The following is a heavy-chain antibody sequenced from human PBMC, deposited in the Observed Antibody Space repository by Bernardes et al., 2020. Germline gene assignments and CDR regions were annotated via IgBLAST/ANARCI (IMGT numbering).Heavy chain of an antibody. CDR3: AKERGGFNFSYQDYGFDV. D-gene: IGHD5-18*01. V-gene: IGHV3-11*01. Sequence: GGSLRLSCVASGFTFSDYHVSWFRQAPGKGLEWVSYICGSGNTIYYADSVEGRFSISRDNFKNSLFLQMNSLRVEDTAVYYCAKERGGFNFSYQDYGFDVWGQGTTVTVSS. J-gene: IGHJ6*02. CDR2: ICGSGNTI. CDR1: GFTFSDYH.